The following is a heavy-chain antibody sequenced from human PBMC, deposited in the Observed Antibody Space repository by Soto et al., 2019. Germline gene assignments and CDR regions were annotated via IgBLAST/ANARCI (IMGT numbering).Heavy chain of an antibody. CDR3: AREGAGSYYLSDMDV. Sequence: EVHLVESGGGLVQPGGSLRLSCAASGFSFTNYGMNWVRQAPGKGLEWVSYISSSSGTIYYADSVKGRFTISRDNAKNSLYLQMNSLRVEDTAVYYCAREGAGSYYLSDMDVWGKGTTVTVSS. CDR1: GFSFTNYG. V-gene: IGHV3-48*01. CDR2: ISSSSGTI. J-gene: IGHJ6*03. D-gene: IGHD3-10*01.